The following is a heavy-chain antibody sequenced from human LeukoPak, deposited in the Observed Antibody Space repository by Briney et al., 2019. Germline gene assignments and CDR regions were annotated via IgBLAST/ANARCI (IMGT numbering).Heavy chain of an antibody. Sequence: SETLSLTCTVSGDSISGHYWNWIRQTPGRGLEWIGYIYYSGTTNYNPSLKSRVTISLDTSKNQFSLKLSSVTAADTAVYYCARESYSSSWYADYWGQGTLVTVSS. J-gene: IGHJ4*02. V-gene: IGHV4-59*11. CDR1: GDSISGHY. CDR3: ARESYSSSWYADY. CDR2: IYYSGTT. D-gene: IGHD6-13*01.